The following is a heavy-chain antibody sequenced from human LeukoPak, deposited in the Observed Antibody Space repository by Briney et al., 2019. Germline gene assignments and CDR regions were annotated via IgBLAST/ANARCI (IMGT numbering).Heavy chain of an antibody. CDR3: ATEYCSGGSCYPDAFDI. Sequence: SETLSLTCTVSGGSTSSGDYYWSWIRQPPGKGLEWIGYIYYSGSTYYNPSLKSRVTISVDTSKNQFSLKLSSVTAADTAVYYCATEYCSGGSCYPDAFDIWGQGTMVTVSS. CDR1: GGSTSSGDYY. J-gene: IGHJ3*02. V-gene: IGHV4-30-4*01. CDR2: IYYSGST. D-gene: IGHD2-15*01.